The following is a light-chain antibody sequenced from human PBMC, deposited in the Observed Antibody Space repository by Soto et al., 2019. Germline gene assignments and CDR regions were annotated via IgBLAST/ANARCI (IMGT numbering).Light chain of an antibody. CDR2: GAS. V-gene: IGKV3-11*01. CDR3: QYRHTWPPDAT. Sequence: EIVLTQSPATLSLSAGDRATLSCRASQNVGNYLAWYQQRPGQAPRLLIYGASNRATGIPARFSGSGSRTDFTLTITCLEPEDFAVYFCQYRHTWPPDATFGPGTRLEIK. J-gene: IGKJ2*01. CDR1: QNVGNY.